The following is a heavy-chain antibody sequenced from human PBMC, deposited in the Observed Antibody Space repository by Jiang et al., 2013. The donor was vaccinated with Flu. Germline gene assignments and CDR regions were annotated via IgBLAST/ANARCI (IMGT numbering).Heavy chain of an antibody. Sequence: GLVQPGGSLRLSCVASGFTFSSYSMNWVRQAPGKGLEWVSYISISTTTIFYADSVKGRFTISRDNAKNSLYLQMNSLRDEDTAVYYCARDNRGYTYGRMSWYFDLWGRGTLVTVSS. CDR2: ISISTTTI. J-gene: IGHJ2*01. D-gene: IGHD5-18*01. CDR1: GFTFSSYS. V-gene: IGHV3-48*02. CDR3: ARDNRGYTYGRMSWYFDL.